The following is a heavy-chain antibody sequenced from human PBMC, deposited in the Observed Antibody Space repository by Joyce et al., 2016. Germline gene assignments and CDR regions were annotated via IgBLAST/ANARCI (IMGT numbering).Heavy chain of an antibody. Sequence: QVQLVQSGAEVKKPGASVKVSCKTSGYTFTGHYLHWVRQAPGQGLEWMGWINPNSRDTLYSQKFQGRVTMTRDTSSTTVYMDLSGLRFDDTAVYYCTRRSRTGSGFDYWGQGTLVTVSS. CDR1: GYTFTGHY. D-gene: IGHD1-14*01. CDR2: INPNSRDT. J-gene: IGHJ4*02. V-gene: IGHV1-2*02. CDR3: TRRSRTGSGFDY.